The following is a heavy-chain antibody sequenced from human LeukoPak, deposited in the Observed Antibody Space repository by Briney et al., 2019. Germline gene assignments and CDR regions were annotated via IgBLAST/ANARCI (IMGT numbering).Heavy chain of an antibody. D-gene: IGHD2-8*01. V-gene: IGHV4-59*01. CDR1: GGSISSYY. CDR3: ARDRLTFHY. J-gene: IGHJ4*02. Sequence: PSETLSLTCTVSGGSISSYYWSWIRQPPGKGLEWVGYIFSSGSTNYNPSLNGRVTISLDTSKNQFSLKLTSVPAADTAVYYCARDRLTFHYWGQGTLVTVSS. CDR2: IFSSGST.